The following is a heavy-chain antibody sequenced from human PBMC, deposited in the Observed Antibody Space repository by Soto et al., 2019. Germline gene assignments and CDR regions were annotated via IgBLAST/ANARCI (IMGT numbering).Heavy chain of an antibody. CDR3: ARYAYTTACYYYALDV. D-gene: IGHD3-16*01. J-gene: IGHJ6*02. Sequence: SQTLSLTCAISGDSVSSNSAAWNWIRQSPSRGLEWLGRTYYRSKWYNDYAVSVKSRITINPDTSKNQFSLQLNSVTPEDTGVYYCARYAYTTACYYYALDVWGQGTTVTVS. CDR2: TYYRSKWYN. CDR1: GDSVSSNSAA. V-gene: IGHV6-1*01.